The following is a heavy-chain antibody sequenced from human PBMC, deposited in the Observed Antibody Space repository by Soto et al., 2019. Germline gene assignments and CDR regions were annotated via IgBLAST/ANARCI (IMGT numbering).Heavy chain of an antibody. Sequence: PGGSLRLSCAASGFPFSGYAMSWVRRAPGKGPEWVSSISGSGESTHYADSVKGRSTTSRDNSKNTLYLQMNSLRAEDTAVYYCAKEGAGYYDSSPYDSWGQGTLVTVSS. CDR3: AKEGAGYYDSSPYDS. J-gene: IGHJ5*01. D-gene: IGHD3-22*01. CDR2: ISGSGEST. CDR1: GFPFSGYA. V-gene: IGHV3-23*01.